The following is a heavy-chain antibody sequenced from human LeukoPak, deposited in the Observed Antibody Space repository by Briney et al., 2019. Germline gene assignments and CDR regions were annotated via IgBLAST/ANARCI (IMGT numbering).Heavy chain of an antibody. CDR2: INDGGGNT. CDR1: RFTFSNFA. Sequence: GGSLRLSCAASRFTFSNFALIWVRQAPGKGLEWVSIINDGGGNTYYADSVKGRFTISRDNSKNTLYLQMNSLRAEDTAIYYCAKLIHPYTSSWYPFDPWGQGTLVTVSS. D-gene: IGHD6-13*01. V-gene: IGHV3-23*01. CDR3: AKLIHPYTSSWYPFDP. J-gene: IGHJ5*02.